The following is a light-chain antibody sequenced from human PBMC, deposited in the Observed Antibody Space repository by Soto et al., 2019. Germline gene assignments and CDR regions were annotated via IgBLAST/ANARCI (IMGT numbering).Light chain of an antibody. CDR1: SSDVGGYNY. CDR2: EVN. V-gene: IGLV2-14*01. Sequence: QSVLTQPASVSGSPGQSITISCTGTSSDVGGYNYVSWYQQHPGKAPKLMIYEVNNRPSGISNRFSGSKSGNTASLTISGLQAEDEADYYCSSYTNNNALALFGGGTKVTVL. J-gene: IGLJ2*01. CDR3: SSYTNNNALAL.